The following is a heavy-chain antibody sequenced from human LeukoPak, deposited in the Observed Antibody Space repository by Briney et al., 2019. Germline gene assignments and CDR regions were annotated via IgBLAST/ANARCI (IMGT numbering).Heavy chain of an antibody. Sequence: PGGSLRLSCAASGFRFSDHWMSWLRQAPGKGLEWVANINKDGSEKHYVDSVKGRFTISRDNAKNTLFLQMSSLRAEDTAVFYCARYYYGSGTSFDPWGQGTLVTVSS. CDR1: GFRFSDHW. CDR3: ARYYYGSGTSFDP. J-gene: IGHJ5*02. D-gene: IGHD3-10*01. CDR2: INKDGSEK. V-gene: IGHV3-7*01.